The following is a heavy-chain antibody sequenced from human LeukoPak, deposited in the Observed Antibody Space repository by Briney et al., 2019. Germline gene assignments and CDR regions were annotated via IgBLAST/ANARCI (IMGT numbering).Heavy chain of an antibody. V-gene: IGHV3-23*01. CDR1: GFTFSSYA. J-gene: IGHJ4*02. D-gene: IGHD5-12*01. Sequence: GGSLRLSCAASGFTFSSYAMSWVRQAPGKGLEWVSAISGSGGSTYYAGSVKGRFTISRDNSNNTLYVQMNSLRAEETAVYYCAKGLGGYENVLDYWGQGTLVTVSS. CDR2: ISGSGGST. CDR3: AKGLGGYENVLDY.